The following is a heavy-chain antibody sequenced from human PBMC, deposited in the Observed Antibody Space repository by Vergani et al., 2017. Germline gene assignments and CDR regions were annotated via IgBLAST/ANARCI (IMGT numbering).Heavy chain of an antibody. CDR3: AKDPPRMDGGNSVGLD. Sequence: QVQLVQSGAEVKKPGASVKVSCKASGYTFTGYYIHWVRQAPGQGLEWMGWINPNSGGTNYAQKFQGRVTMTRNTSISTAYMELSSLRSEDTAVYYCAKDPPRMDGGNSVGLDWGQGTLVTVSS. J-gene: IGHJ4*02. V-gene: IGHV1-2*02. CDR2: INPNSGGT. D-gene: IGHD4-23*01. CDR1: GYTFTGYY.